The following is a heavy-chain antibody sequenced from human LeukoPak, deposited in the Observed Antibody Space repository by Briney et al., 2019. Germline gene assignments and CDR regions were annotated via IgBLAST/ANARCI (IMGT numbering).Heavy chain of an antibody. CDR1: GFTFSSYA. J-gene: IGHJ6*04. CDR3: AREDTEYYYYGMDV. Sequence: GGSLRLSCAASGFTFSSYAMHWVRQAPGKGLGWVAVISYDGSNKYYADSVKGRFTISRDNSKNTLYLQMNSLRAEDTAVYYCAREDTEYYYYGMDVWGKGTTVTVSS. V-gene: IGHV3-30*04. CDR2: ISYDGSNK.